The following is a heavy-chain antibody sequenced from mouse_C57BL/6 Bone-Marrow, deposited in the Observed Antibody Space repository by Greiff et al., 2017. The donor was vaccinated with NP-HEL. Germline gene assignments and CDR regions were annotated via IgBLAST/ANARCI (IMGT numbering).Heavy chain of an antibody. J-gene: IGHJ1*03. V-gene: IGHV5-17*01. Sequence: EVMLVESGGGLVKPGGSLKLSCAASGFTFSDYGMHWVRQAPEKGLEWVAYISSGSSTIYYADTLKGRFTISRDNAKNTLFLQMTSLMSEDTAMYYCATTVGGPWYFDVWGTGTTVTVSS. CDR2: ISSGSSTI. D-gene: IGHD1-1*01. CDR1: GFTFSDYG. CDR3: ATTVGGPWYFDV.